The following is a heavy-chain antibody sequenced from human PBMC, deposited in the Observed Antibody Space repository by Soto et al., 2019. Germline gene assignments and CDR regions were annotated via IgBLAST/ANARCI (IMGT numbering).Heavy chain of an antibody. V-gene: IGHV4-34*01. Sequence: QVQLQQWGAGLLKPSETLSLTCAVYGGSFSGYYWSWIRQPPGKGLEWIGEINHSGSTNYNPSLKSRVTISVDTSKNQFSLKLSSVTAADTAVYYCARGETRMDSSSPTRWGFDYWGQGTLVTVSS. CDR1: GGSFSGYY. CDR3: ARGETRMDSSSPTRWGFDY. J-gene: IGHJ4*02. CDR2: INHSGST. D-gene: IGHD6-6*01.